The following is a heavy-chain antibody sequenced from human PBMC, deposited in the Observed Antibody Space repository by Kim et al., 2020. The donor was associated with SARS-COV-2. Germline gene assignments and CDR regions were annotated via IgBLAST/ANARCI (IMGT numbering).Heavy chain of an antibody. J-gene: IGHJ6*02. Sequence: ASVKVSCKASGYTFTGYYMHWVRQAPGQGLEWMAWFNPNSGGTNYAQRFQGRVIMTWDTSISTAFMELTSLRSDDTAVYYCARGRPVNNFYYGMDVWGQGATVTVSS. D-gene: IGHD4-4*01. CDR3: ARGRPVNNFYYGMDV. CDR1: GYTFTGYY. CDR2: FNPNSGGT. V-gene: IGHV1-2*02.